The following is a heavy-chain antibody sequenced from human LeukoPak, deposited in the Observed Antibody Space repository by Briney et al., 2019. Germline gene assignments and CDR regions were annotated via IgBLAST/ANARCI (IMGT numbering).Heavy chain of an antibody. Sequence: HTGGSLRLSCAASGFIFSKYWMHWVRHTPGEGLVWVSRIKEDGTYTSYADSVKGRFTISRDNARNTVFLQMNSLRAEDTAVYYCARDFDMGITPGDDFDFWGQGTLVTVSS. J-gene: IGHJ4*02. D-gene: IGHD3-9*01. V-gene: IGHV3-74*01. CDR2: IKEDGTYT. CDR1: GFIFSKYW. CDR3: ARDFDMGITPGDDFDF.